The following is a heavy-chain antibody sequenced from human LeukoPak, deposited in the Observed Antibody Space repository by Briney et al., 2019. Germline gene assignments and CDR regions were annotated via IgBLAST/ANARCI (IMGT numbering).Heavy chain of an antibody. Sequence: PSETLSLTCTVSGGSISSYHCSWIRQPPGKGLEWIGYMHDSGITNYNPSLESRVTISVDTSKYQFSLKLNSVTAADTAVYYCATGRDAYKTGYWGQGTLVTVSS. CDR2: MHDSGIT. V-gene: IGHV4-59*01. CDR1: GGSISSYH. CDR3: ATGRDAYKTGY. J-gene: IGHJ4*02. D-gene: IGHD5-24*01.